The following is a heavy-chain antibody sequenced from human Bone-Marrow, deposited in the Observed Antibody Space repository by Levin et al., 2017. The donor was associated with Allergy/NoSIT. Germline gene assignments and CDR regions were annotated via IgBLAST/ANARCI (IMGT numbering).Heavy chain of an antibody. V-gene: IGHV3-30*18. CDR1: GFTVSKYG. CDR3: AKKGWELELQVYYYGMDV. Sequence: GESLKISCAASGFTVSKYGFHWVRQAPGKGLEWVADISYDGVHKYYADSVNGRFTISRDNSTSTVFLHMNSLRVEDTAVYYCAKKGWELELQVYYYGMDVWGQGTTVTVS. J-gene: IGHJ6*02. CDR2: ISYDGVHK. D-gene: IGHD1-7*01.